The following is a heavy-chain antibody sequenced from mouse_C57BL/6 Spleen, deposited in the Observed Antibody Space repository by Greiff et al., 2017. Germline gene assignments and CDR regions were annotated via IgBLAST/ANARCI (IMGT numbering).Heavy chain of an antibody. CDR2: IYPGSGST. CDR3: ARKDGYYVRYYSMDY. CDR1: GYTFTSYW. J-gene: IGHJ4*01. V-gene: IGHV1-55*01. Sequence: QVQLQQPGAELVTPGASVKMSCKASGYTFTSYWITWVKQRPGQGLEWIGDIYPGSGSTNYNEKFKSKATLTVDTSSSTAYMQLSSLTSEDSAVYYCARKDGYYVRYYSMDYWGQGTSVTVSS. D-gene: IGHD2-3*01.